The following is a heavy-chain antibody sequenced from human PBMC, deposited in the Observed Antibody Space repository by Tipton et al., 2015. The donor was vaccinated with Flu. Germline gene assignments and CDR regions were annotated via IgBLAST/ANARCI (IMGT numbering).Heavy chain of an antibody. Sequence: QVQLVQSGAEVKKPGSSVKVSCKASGVTFSKYAISWVRQAPGQGLEWMGGIIPLFHTTKYAQKFQGRVTITADESTSTAYMELSSLRSEDTAVYYCARDHGYTYATYNYYFYGMDVWGQGTSVTVSS. D-gene: IGHD5-18*01. V-gene: IGHV1-69*01. CDR2: IIPLFHTT. J-gene: IGHJ6*02. CDR3: ARDHGYTYATYNYYFYGMDV. CDR1: GVTFSKYA.